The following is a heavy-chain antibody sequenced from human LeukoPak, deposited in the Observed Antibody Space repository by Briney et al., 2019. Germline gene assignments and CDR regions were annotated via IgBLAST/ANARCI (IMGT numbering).Heavy chain of an antibody. J-gene: IGHJ3*02. Sequence: GASLQISCKGSGYSFTSYWSGWGRQTPGKGLEWMGIIYPGDSDTRYSPSFQGQVTISADKSISTAYLQWSSLKASDTAIYYCARRPTYYYDSSGFYAFDIWGQGTMVTVSS. CDR3: ARRPTYYYDSSGFYAFDI. D-gene: IGHD3-22*01. CDR2: IYPGDSDT. CDR1: GYSFTSYW. V-gene: IGHV5-51*01.